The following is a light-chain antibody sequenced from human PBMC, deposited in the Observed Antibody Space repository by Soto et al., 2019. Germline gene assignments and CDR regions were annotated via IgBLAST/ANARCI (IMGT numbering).Light chain of an antibody. CDR1: QTISTL. CDR2: DAS. Sequence: IQMTQSPSTLSAPVGDRVTITCPASQTISTLLACFQHKPGKAPNLLIYDASNLESGATSRFSGSGSGTEFTLTISSLQSDDSATYFCQQYSHLVTFGQGTKLEIK. J-gene: IGKJ2*01. CDR3: QQYSHLVT. V-gene: IGKV1-5*01.